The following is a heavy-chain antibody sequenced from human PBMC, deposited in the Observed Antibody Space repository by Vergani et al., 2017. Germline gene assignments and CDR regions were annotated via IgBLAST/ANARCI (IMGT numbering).Heavy chain of an antibody. CDR2: ISSSSSYI. CDR1: GFTFSSYS. Sequence: EVQLVESGGGLVKPGGSMRLSCAASGFTFSSYSMNWVRQAPGKGLEWVSSISSSSSYIYYADSVKGRFTISRDNAKNSLYLQMNSLIAEDTAVYYCARDDYGGRGFDYYFDYWGQGTLVTVSS. CDR3: ARDDYGGRGFDYYFDY. D-gene: IGHD3-16*01. V-gene: IGHV3-21*01. J-gene: IGHJ4*02.